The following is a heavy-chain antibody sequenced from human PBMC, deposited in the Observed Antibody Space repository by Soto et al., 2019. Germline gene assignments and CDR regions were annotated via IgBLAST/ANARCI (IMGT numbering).Heavy chain of an antibody. CDR2: TYYSGST. CDR3: ARVWGGSFDI. CDR1: GGSISSYY. D-gene: IGHD3-10*01. J-gene: IGHJ3*02. Sequence: QVQLQESGPVLVKPSETLSLTCTVSGGSISSYYWSWIRQPPGKGLEWIGYTYYSGSTNYNPSLKSRVTISVDTSKNQFSLKLSSVTAADTAVYYCARVWGGSFDIWGQGTMVTVSS. V-gene: IGHV4-59*01.